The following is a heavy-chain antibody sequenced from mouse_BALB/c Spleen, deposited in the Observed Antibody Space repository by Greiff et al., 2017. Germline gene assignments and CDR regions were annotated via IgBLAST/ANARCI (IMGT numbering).Heavy chain of an antibody. V-gene: IGHV1-67*01. CDR1: SYTFTDYA. J-gene: IGHJ4*01. D-gene: IGHD4-1*01. CDR2: ISTYYGNT. CDR3: AKLTGTSMDY. Sequence: VQLQQSGPELVRPGVSVKISCKGSSYTFTDYAMHWVKQSHAKSLEWIGVISTYYGNTNYNQKFKGKATMTVDKSSSTAYMELARLTSEDSAVYYCAKLTGTSMDYWGQGTSVTVSS.